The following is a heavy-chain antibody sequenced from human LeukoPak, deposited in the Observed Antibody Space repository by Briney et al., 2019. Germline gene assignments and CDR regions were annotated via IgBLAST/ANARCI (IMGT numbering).Heavy chain of an antibody. Sequence: PGGSLRLSCSAAGFTFRSSWMHWVRQAPGKGLIWVSRIKSDGSSITYADSVKGRFTISRDNAKSTLYLQMNSLRAEDTAIYYCAKAVGSSGYFSRDAFDIWGQGTMVTVSS. CDR2: IKSDGSSI. V-gene: IGHV3-74*01. CDR1: GFTFRSSW. CDR3: AKAVGSSGYFSRDAFDI. J-gene: IGHJ3*02. D-gene: IGHD3-22*01.